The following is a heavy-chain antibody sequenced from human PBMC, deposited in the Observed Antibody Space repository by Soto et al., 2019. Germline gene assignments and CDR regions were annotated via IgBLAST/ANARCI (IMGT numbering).Heavy chain of an antibody. D-gene: IGHD3-3*01. CDR2: IWYDGLNK. CDR3: ARVDAYYASDF. CDR1: GFTFTNYS. J-gene: IGHJ4*02. Sequence: QEQLVESGGGVAQPGSSLRLSCAASGFTFTNYSMQWVRQAPGKGLEWVAVIWYDGLNKHYAESVKGRFSITRDDSKNTLYLQMNSLRVEDTAVYHCARVDAYYASDFWGKGNLVTVSS. V-gene: IGHV3-33*01.